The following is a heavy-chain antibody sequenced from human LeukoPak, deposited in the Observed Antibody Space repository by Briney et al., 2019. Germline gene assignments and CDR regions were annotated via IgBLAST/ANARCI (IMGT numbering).Heavy chain of an antibody. D-gene: IGHD4-17*01. Sequence: SETLSLTCAVYGGSFSGYYWSWIRQPPGKGLEWIGEISHSGSTNYNPSLKSRVTISVDTSKNQFSLKLSSVTAADTAVHYCARTLFDYGDYHGGVFDYWGQGTLVTVSS. CDR3: ARTLFDYGDYHGGVFDY. CDR2: ISHSGST. V-gene: IGHV4-34*01. CDR1: GGSFSGYY. J-gene: IGHJ4*02.